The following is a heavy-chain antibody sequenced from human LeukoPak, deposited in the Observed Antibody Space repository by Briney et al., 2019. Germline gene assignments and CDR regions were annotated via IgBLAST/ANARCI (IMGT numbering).Heavy chain of an antibody. Sequence: PGGSLRLSCAASGFTFSSYAMSWVRQAPGKGLEWVSAISGRGGSTYYADSVKGRFTISRDNSKNTLYLQMNSLRAEDTAVYYCAKEDGYYDFWSGSHYGMDVWGQGTTVTVSS. CDR1: GFTFSSYA. CDR2: ISGRGGST. V-gene: IGHV3-23*01. CDR3: AKEDGYYDFWSGSHYGMDV. D-gene: IGHD3-3*01. J-gene: IGHJ6*02.